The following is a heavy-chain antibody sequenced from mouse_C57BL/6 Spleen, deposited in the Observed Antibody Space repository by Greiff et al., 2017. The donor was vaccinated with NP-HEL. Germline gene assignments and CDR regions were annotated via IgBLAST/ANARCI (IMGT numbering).Heavy chain of an antibody. D-gene: IGHD1-1*01. CDR1: GYTFTSYW. CDR3: ARYYYGSSFAY. Sequence: QVQLKQPGAELVKPGASVKMSCKASGYTFTSYWITWVKQRPGQGLEWIGDLYPGSGSTNYNEKFKSKATLTVDTSSSTAYMQLSSLTSEDSAVYYCARYYYGSSFAYWGQGTLVTVSA. J-gene: IGHJ3*01. CDR2: LYPGSGST. V-gene: IGHV1-55*01.